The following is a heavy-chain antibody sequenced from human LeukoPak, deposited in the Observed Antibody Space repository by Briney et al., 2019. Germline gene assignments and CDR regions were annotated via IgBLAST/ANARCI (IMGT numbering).Heavy chain of an antibody. CDR2: IKEDGSEK. Sequence: GGSLRLSCAASGFTFSSYAMTWVRQAPGKGLEWVANIKEDGSEKYYVDSVKGRLTISRDTAKSSLYLQMNSLRAEDTAVYYCARLRAGDYFDYWGQGTLVTVSS. D-gene: IGHD6-19*01. CDR1: GFTFSSYA. CDR3: ARLRAGDYFDY. J-gene: IGHJ4*02. V-gene: IGHV3-7*04.